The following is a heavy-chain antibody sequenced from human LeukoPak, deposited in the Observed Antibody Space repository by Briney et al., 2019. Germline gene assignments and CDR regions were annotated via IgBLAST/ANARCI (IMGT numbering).Heavy chain of an antibody. D-gene: IGHD2-15*01. CDR3: ARAPSLTCSGGSCYSAYDY. J-gene: IGHJ4*02. CDR2: INPNSGGT. CDR1: GYTFTGYY. V-gene: IGHV1-2*02. Sequence: ASVKVSCKASGYTFTGYYMHWVRQAPGQGLEWMGWINPNSGGTNYAQKFQGRVTMTRDTSISTAYMELSRLRPDDTAVYYCARAPSLTCSGGSCYSAYDYWGQGTLVTVSS.